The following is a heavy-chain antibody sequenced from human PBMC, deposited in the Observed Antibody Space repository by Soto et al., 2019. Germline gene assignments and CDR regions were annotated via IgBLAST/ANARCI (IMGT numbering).Heavy chain of an antibody. Sequence: AGCLELCCAACGVSVRSYAVTGFRKAPGKGLEWVSAISGSGAYTYYANSVKGRFTISRDNSKNTLYLQLNSLRAEDTAVYYCAKYGCSSTACQCDYWGQGTRVTVSS. CDR1: GVSVRSYA. CDR2: ISGSGAYT. CDR3: AKYGCSSTACQCDY. D-gene: IGHD2-2*01. V-gene: IGHV3-23*01. J-gene: IGHJ4*02.